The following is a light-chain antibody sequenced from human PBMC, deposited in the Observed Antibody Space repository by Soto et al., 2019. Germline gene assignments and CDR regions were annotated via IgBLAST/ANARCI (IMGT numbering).Light chain of an antibody. CDR1: QSLSSY. CDR2: DAS. V-gene: IGKV3-11*01. Sequence: DIVLTQSPATLSLSPGERATLSCRASQSLSSYLAWYQQKPGQPPRLLIYDASNRATGIPARFSGSGSGTDFTLTISSLAPEDFAVYYCQQRSNWPALTFGGGTKVEIK. J-gene: IGKJ4*01. CDR3: QQRSNWPALT.